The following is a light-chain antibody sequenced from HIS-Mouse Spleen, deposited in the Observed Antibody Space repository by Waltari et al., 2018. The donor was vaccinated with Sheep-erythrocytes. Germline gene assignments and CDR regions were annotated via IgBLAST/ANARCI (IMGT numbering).Light chain of an antibody. CDR1: QGISSA. CDR2: DAS. V-gene: IGKV1D-13*01. Sequence: AIQLTPSPSSLSASVGDRVTITCRASQGISSALAWYQQKPEKATKLLLYDASSFESGVPSRFSGSGSGTDFTLTISSLQPEDFATYYCQQFNNYPRTFGQGTKVEIK. CDR3: QQFNNYPRT. J-gene: IGKJ1*01.